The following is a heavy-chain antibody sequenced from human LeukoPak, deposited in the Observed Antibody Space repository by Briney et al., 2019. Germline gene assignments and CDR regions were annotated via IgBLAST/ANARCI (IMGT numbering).Heavy chain of an antibody. CDR1: GFTFSTYA. D-gene: IGHD3-10*01. CDR2: ISGSGGST. CDR3: ARVRGYDY. V-gene: IGHV3-23*01. J-gene: IGHJ4*02. Sequence: GGSLRLSCAASGFTFSTYAMSWVRQAPGKGLEWVSGISGSGGSTYYADSVKGRFTIFRDNSKNTLYLQMNSLRAEDTAVYYCARVRGYDYWGQGTLVTVSS.